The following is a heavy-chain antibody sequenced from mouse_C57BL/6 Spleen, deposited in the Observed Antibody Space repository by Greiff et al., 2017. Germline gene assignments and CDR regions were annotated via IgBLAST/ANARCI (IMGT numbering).Heavy chain of an antibody. CDR3: ARTLYGSSANWYFDV. CDR2: IWSGGST. CDR1: GFSLTSYG. Sequence: VKLMESGPGLVQPSQSLSITCTVSGFSLTSYGVHWVRQSPGKGLEWLGVIWSGGSTDYNAAFISRLSISKDNSKSQVFFKMNSLQADDTAIYYCARTLYGSSANWYFDVWGTGTTVTVSS. V-gene: IGHV2-2*01. J-gene: IGHJ1*03. D-gene: IGHD1-1*01.